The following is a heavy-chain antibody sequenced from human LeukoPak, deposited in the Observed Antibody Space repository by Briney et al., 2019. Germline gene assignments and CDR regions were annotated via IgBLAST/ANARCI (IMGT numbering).Heavy chain of an antibody. V-gene: IGHV4-39*07. Sequence: PSETLSLTCTVSGVSISSSNSYWGWIRQPPGKGLEWIGSIYHSGSTYYNPSLKSRVTISIDTSKNQFSLKLSSVTAADTAVYYCARDLPHDSHWGQGTLVTVSS. CDR1: GVSISSSNSY. CDR2: IYHSGST. CDR3: ARDLPHDSH. J-gene: IGHJ4*02. D-gene: IGHD2-21*02.